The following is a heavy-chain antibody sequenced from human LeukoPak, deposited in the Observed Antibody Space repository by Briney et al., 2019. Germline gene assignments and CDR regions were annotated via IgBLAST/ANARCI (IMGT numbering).Heavy chain of an antibody. Sequence: PSETLSLTCAVSGGSIINSNWWSWVRQPPGKGLEWIGEVYHSGSTKHNPSLMSRDTMSVDKSKNQFSLRLSSVTAADTAVYYCARSDNYVWFDPWGQGTLVTVSS. CDR2: VYHSGST. D-gene: IGHD3-10*02. V-gene: IGHV4-4*02. CDR1: GGSIINSNW. J-gene: IGHJ5*02. CDR3: ARSDNYVWFDP.